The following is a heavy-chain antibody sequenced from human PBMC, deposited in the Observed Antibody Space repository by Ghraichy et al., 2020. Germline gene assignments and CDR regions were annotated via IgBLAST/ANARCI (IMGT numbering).Heavy chain of an antibody. CDR2: IYPGDSDT. Sequence: GESLNISCKGSGYSFVSQWIGWVRQKPGKSLEWIGIIYPGDSDTTYSPSFQGHVTISVDKSIDTTYLQWSSLKASDTAMYYCARHPLYSGSYWTFDLWGRGSLVSVSS. CDR3: ARHPLYSGSYWTFDL. V-gene: IGHV5-51*01. CDR1: GYSFVSQW. D-gene: IGHD1-26*01. J-gene: IGHJ2*01.